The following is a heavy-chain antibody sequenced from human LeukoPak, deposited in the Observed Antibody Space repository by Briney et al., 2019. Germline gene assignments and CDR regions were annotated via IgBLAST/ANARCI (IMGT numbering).Heavy chain of an antibody. CDR2: IYYSGST. J-gene: IGHJ4*02. D-gene: IGHD2-2*01. Sequence: SETLSLTCTVPGGSIRNSNYFWGWIRQPSGKRLEWSGSIYYSGSTYYNPSLKSRVTISIDTSKNEFSLKLSSVTAADTAVYYCATEDVVVPTAAQRPLDYWGQGTLVTVSS. CDR3: ATEDVVVPTAAQRPLDY. V-gene: IGHV4-39*02. CDR1: GGSIRNSNYF.